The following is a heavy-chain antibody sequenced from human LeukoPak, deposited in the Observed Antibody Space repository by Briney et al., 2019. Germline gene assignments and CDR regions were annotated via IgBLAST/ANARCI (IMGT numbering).Heavy chain of an antibody. Sequence: GGSLRLSCTASGFTFGDYAMSWVRQAPGKGLEWVGFIRSKAYGGTTEYAASVKGRFTISRDDSKSIAYLQMNSLKTEDTAVYYCTRDAYPTRYSSGWYFDYWGQGTLVTVSS. CDR1: GFTFGDYA. V-gene: IGHV3-49*04. J-gene: IGHJ4*02. CDR3: TRDAYPTRYSSGWYFDY. CDR2: IRSKAYGGTT. D-gene: IGHD6-19*01.